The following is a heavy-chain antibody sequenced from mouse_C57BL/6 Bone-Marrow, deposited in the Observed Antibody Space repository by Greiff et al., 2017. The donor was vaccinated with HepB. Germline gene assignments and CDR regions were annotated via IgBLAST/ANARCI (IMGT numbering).Heavy chain of an antibody. V-gene: IGHV1-62-3*01. CDR3: ARRDYGSSYAHWYFDV. Sequence: QVQLQQPGAELVKPGASVKLSSKASGYTFTSYWMHWVKQRPGRGLEWIGRIDPNSGGTKYNEKFKGKATLTVDKPSSTAYMQLSSLTSEDSAVYYCARRDYGSSYAHWYFDVWGTGTTVTVSS. CDR1: GYTFTSYW. J-gene: IGHJ1*03. D-gene: IGHD1-1*01. CDR2: IDPNSGGT.